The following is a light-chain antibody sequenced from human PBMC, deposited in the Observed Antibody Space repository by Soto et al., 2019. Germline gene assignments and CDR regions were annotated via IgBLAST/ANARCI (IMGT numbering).Light chain of an antibody. Sequence: DIQMTQSPSSLSASVGDRVTITCRASQSISNYLNWYQQKPGKAPRLLTYAASNLQSGVTSRFSGSGSGTHFTLVISRLQPEDVATYYCHQSFSSPPTFGGGTKVEI. CDR1: QSISNY. CDR3: HQSFSSPPT. CDR2: AAS. J-gene: IGKJ4*01. V-gene: IGKV1-39*01.